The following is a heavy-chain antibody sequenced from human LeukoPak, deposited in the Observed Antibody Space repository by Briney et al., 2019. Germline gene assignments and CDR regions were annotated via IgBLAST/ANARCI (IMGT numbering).Heavy chain of an antibody. D-gene: IGHD3-10*01. J-gene: IGHJ4*02. CDR3: ARWGYYYGSGSFYY. V-gene: IGHV1-18*01. CDR2: ISAYNGNT. CDR1: GYTFTSYG. Sequence: GESLKISCKASGYTFTSYGISWVRQAPGQGLEWMGWISAYNGNTNYAQKLQGRVTMTTDTSTSTAYMELRSLRSDDTAVYYCARWGYYYGSGSFYYWGQGTLVTVSS.